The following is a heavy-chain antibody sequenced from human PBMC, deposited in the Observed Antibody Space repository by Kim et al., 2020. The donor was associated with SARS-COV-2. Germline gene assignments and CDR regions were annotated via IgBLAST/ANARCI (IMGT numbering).Heavy chain of an antibody. V-gene: IGHV1-2*06. D-gene: IGHD3-22*01. CDR1: GYTFTGYY. J-gene: IGHJ6*02. Sequence: ASVKVSCKASGYTFTGYYMHWVRQAPGQGLEWMGRINPNSGGTNYAQKFQGRVTMTRDTSISTAYMELSSLRSDDTAVYYCARGQGDSSGYYLTWGYYYGVAAWGQGNPVTVSS. CDR2: INPNSGGT. CDR3: ARGQGDSSGYYLTWGYYYGVAA.